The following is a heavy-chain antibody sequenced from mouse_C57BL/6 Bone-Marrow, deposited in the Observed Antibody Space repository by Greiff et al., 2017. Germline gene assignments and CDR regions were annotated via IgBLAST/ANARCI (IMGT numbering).Heavy chain of an antibody. D-gene: IGHD1-1*01. CDR1: GYTFTDYY. Sequence: EVQLQQSGPVLVKPGASVKMSCKASGYTFTDYYMNWVKQSHGKSLEWIGVINPYNGGTSYNQKFKGKATLTVDKSSSTAYMELNSLTSEDSAVYYCARFYYYGSVYFDYWGQGTTLTVSS. J-gene: IGHJ2*01. CDR3: ARFYYYGSVYFDY. V-gene: IGHV1-19*01. CDR2: INPYNGGT.